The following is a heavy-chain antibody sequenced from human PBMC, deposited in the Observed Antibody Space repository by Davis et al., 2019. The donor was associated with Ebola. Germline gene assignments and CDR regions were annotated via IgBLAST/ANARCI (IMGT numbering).Heavy chain of an antibody. CDR2: ISAYNGNT. CDR1: GYTFNLSG. Sequence: ASVQVSCMASGYTFNLSGISWVRQAPGQGLEWMGWISAYNGNTNYAQRFQDRVTMTTDTSTSTAYMEVGSLRPDDTATYYCAIDADFGEYGWFDPWGQGTLVIVSS. V-gene: IGHV1-18*01. CDR3: AIDADFGEYGWFDP. D-gene: IGHD4-17*01. J-gene: IGHJ5*02.